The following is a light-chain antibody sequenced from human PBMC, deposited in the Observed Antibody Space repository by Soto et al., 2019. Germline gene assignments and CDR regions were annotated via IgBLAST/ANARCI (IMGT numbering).Light chain of an antibody. CDR2: GAS. CDR1: QNVRTF. V-gene: IGKV3-11*01. CDR3: QQHSHWPPWT. Sequence: EVVLTQSPATLSLSPGERATLSCRASQNVRTFLDWYQQKPGQPPRLLIYGASNRATGIPARFSGSGSGTDCTLTISSLEPEDFAVYYCQQHSHWPPWTFGQGTRVEIQ. J-gene: IGKJ1*01.